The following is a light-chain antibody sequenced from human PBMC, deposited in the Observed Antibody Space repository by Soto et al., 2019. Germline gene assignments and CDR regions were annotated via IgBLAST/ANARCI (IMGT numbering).Light chain of an antibody. CDR2: GAS. V-gene: IGKV3-20*01. CDR1: QSVSSNY. J-gene: IGKJ2*01. CDR3: QQYNNWPQT. Sequence: EIVLTQSPGTLSLSPGERATLSCRASQSVSSNYLAWYQQKPGQAPRPLIYGASSRATGIPDRFSGSGSGTDFTLTISRLEPEDFAVYYCQQYNNWPQTFGQGTKLEIK.